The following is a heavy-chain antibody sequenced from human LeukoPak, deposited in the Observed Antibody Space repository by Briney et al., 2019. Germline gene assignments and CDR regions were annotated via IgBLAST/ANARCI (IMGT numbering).Heavy chain of an antibody. V-gene: IGHV3-21*01. D-gene: IGHD6-13*01. CDR1: GFAFRTYS. Sequence: GGSLRLSCAASGFAFRTYSINWVRQAPGQGLEWVSSISLESTYIYYADSVKGRFTISRDNAKSSLYLQMSSLRVEDTAVYYCASDTGSSWSQGVDHWGQGTLVTVSS. J-gene: IGHJ4*02. CDR3: ASDTGSSWSQGVDH. CDR2: ISLESTYI.